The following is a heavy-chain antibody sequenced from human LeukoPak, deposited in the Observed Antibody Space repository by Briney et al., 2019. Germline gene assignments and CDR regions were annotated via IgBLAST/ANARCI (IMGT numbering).Heavy chain of an antibody. J-gene: IGHJ4*02. V-gene: IGHV3-30-3*01. Sequence: GGSLRLSCAGSGFTFSNSWVGWVRQAPGKGLEWVAVISYDGSNKYYADSVKGRFTISRDNSKNTLYLQMNSLRAEDTAVYYCARDLVPIGRSIVIDYWGQGTLVTVSS. CDR2: ISYDGSNK. CDR3: ARDLVPIGRSIVIDY. CDR1: GFTFSNSW. D-gene: IGHD6-6*01.